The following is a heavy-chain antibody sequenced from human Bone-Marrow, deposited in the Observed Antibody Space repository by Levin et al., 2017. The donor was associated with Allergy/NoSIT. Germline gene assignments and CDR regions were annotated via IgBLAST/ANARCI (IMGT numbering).Heavy chain of an antibody. CDR2: ITDTGGDT. CDR1: GFTFSAFA. CDR3: AKGSAASRPHYFDY. Sequence: GGSLRLSCAASGFTFSAFAMSWVRQAPGKGLEWISAITDTGGDTFHADSVKGRFTISRDNSKDTLYLLVNSLRADDTAVYYCAKGSAASRPHYFDYWGPGTLVTVSS. J-gene: IGHJ4*02. V-gene: IGHV3-23*01. D-gene: IGHD6-6*01.